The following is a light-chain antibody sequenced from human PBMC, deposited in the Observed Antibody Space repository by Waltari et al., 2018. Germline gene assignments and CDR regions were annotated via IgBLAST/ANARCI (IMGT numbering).Light chain of an antibody. CDR1: SSNIGSNY. CDR3: AAWDDSLSVNYV. J-gene: IGLJ1*01. V-gene: IGLV1-47*01. CDR2: RNN. Sequence: QSVLTQPPSASGTPGQRVTISCSGSSSNIGSNYVYWYQQLPGTAPKLLIYRNNQRPPGVPDRFSGSKSGTSASLAISGLRSEDEADYYCAAWDDSLSVNYVFGTGTKVTVL.